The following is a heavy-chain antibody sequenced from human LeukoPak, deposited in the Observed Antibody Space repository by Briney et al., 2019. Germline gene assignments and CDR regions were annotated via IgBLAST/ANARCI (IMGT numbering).Heavy chain of an antibody. CDR1: GFTFSSYG. J-gene: IGHJ4*02. CDR3: ATETIGRHYDY. CDR2: IRYDGSNK. Sequence: PGGSLRLSCAASGFTFSSYGMHWVRQAPGKGLEWVAFIRYDGSNKYYADSVKGRFTISKDNSKNTLYLQMDSLRDEDTAVYYCATETIGRHYDYWGQGTLLTVSS. D-gene: IGHD1-14*01. V-gene: IGHV3-30*02.